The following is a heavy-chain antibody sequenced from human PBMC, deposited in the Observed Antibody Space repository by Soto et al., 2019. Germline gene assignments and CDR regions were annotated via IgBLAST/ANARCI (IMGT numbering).Heavy chain of an antibody. CDR3: ARQRRMSDDRDWFDP. CDR2: IYPGDSDT. J-gene: IGHJ5*02. D-gene: IGHD2-15*01. V-gene: IGHV5-51*01. CDR1: GYSVTSYW. Sequence: GESLKISCKGSGYSVTSYWIGWVRQMPGKGLEWMGIIYPGDSDTRYSPSFQGQVTISADKSISTAYLQWSSLKASDTAMYYCARQRRMSDDRDWFDPWGQGTLVTSP.